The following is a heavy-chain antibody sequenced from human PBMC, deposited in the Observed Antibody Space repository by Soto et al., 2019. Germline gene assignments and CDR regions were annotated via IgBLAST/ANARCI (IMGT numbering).Heavy chain of an antibody. CDR3: AKDSLRSVIEPSYGMDV. Sequence: GGSLRLSCVASGFTFSSYAMTWVRQAPGKGLEWVSGISGSGGITNYADSVKGRFTISRDNSKNTLYLQMNSLSDEDTAVYYCAKDSLRSVIEPSYGMDVWGQGTTVTVSS. J-gene: IGHJ6*02. CDR1: GFTFSSYA. CDR2: ISGSGGIT. D-gene: IGHD3-16*02. V-gene: IGHV3-23*01.